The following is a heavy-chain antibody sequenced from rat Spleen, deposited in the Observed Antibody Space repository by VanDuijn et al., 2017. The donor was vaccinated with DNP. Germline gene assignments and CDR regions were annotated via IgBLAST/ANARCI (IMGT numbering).Heavy chain of an antibody. CDR2: ITNTGGST. CDR3: TRDCEYTTDYYLDY. D-gene: IGHD1-6*01. CDR1: GFIFNNYW. J-gene: IGHJ2*01. V-gene: IGHV5-31*01. Sequence: EVQLVESGGGLVQPGRSLKLSCVASGFIFNNYWMTWIRQAPGKGLEWVASITNTGGSTYYPDSVKGRFTISRDNAKSTLYLQMNSLRSEDTATYYCTRDCEYTTDYYLDYWGQGVMVTVSS.